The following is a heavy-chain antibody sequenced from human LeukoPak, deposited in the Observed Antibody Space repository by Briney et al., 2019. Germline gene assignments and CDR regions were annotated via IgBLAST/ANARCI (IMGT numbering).Heavy chain of an antibody. Sequence: SETLSLTCTVSGGSISSSYWSWIRQPAGKGLEWIGRIYTSGSTNYNPSLKSRVTMSVDTSKNQFSLKLSSVTAADTAVYFCARGPYSYDSSGAFDIWGQGTMVTVSS. CDR3: ARGPYSYDSSGAFDI. D-gene: IGHD3-22*01. CDR2: IYTSGST. CDR1: GGSISSSY. V-gene: IGHV4-4*07. J-gene: IGHJ3*02.